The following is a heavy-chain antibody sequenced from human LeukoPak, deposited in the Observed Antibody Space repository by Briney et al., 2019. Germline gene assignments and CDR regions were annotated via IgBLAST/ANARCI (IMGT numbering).Heavy chain of an antibody. V-gene: IGHV7-4-1*02. CDR3: ARVHPYYYDSSGYHLDY. D-gene: IGHD3-22*01. CDR1: GYTFTSYA. J-gene: IGHJ4*02. CDR2: INTNTGNP. Sequence: ASVKVSCKASGYTFTSYAMNWVRQAPGQGLEWMGWINTNTGNPTYAQGFTGRFVFSLDTSVSTAYLQISSLKAEDTAVYYCARVHPYYYDSSGYHLDYWGQGTLVTVSS.